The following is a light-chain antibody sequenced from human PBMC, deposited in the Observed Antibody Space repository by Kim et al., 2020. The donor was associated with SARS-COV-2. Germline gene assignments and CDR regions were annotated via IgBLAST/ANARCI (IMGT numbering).Light chain of an antibody. J-gene: IGKJ1*01. Sequence: PGERATLSGRASQRFKSGFLVWYQQRPGQPPRPLIYETSSRATGVPDRFSGSGSGTDFTLTISRLEPGDSAVYYCHQSANSPWTFGQGTKVDIK. V-gene: IGKV3-20*01. CDR1: QRFKSGF. CDR3: HQSANSPWT. CDR2: ETS.